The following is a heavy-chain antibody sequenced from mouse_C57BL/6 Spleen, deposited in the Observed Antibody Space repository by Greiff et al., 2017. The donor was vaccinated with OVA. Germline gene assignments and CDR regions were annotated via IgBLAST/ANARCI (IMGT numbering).Heavy chain of an antibody. D-gene: IGHD1-1*01. CDR1: GFNIQNTY. CDR2: IDPANGNT. CDR3: ARDGSSHYYAMDY. J-gene: IGHJ4*01. Sequence: EVQLQESVAELVRPGASVKLSCTASGFNIQNTYMHWVKQRPEQGLEWIGRIDPANGNTKYAPKFQGKATITADTSSNTAYLQLSSLTSEDTAIYYCARDGSSHYYAMDYWGQGTSVTVSS. V-gene: IGHV14-3*01.